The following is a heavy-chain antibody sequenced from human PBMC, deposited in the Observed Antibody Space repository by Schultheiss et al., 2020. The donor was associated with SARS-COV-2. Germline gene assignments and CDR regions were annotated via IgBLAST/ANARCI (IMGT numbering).Heavy chain of an antibody. Sequence: GGSLRLSCAASGFTFSSYGMHWVRQAPGKGLVWVSRIDYDGRRTNYADSVKGRFTISRDNSKNTLYLQMNSLKTEDTAVYYCTKTAVADYWGQGTLVTVSS. V-gene: IGHV3-NL1*01. CDR2: IDYDGRRT. J-gene: IGHJ4*02. CDR3: TKTAVADY. D-gene: IGHD6-19*01. CDR1: GFTFSSYG.